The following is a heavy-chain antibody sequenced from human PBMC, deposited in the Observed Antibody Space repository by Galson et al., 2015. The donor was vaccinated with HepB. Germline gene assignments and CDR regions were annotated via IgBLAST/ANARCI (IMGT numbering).Heavy chain of an antibody. J-gene: IGHJ4*02. Sequence: SLRLSCAASGFTFSGYAMSWVRQAPGKGPEWVSSISGSGDSSHYADSVKGRFTISRDNSKTTVYLHMNTLRGDDTAVYYCAKVGSVAGANYFDYWGQGTLVTVSS. CDR3: AKVGSVAGANYFDY. V-gene: IGHV3-23*01. CDR2: ISGSGDSS. CDR1: GFTFSGYA. D-gene: IGHD6-19*01.